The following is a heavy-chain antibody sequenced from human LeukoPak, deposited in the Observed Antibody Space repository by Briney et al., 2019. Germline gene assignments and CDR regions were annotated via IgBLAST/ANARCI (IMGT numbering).Heavy chain of an antibody. Sequence: SQTLSLTCTVSGGSISSGSYYWSWIRQPAGKGLEWIGRIYTSGSTNYNPSLKSRVTISVDTSKNQFSLKLSSVTAADTAVYYCARMGYYDFWSGPSSSWGFFDYWGQGTLVTVSS. CDR2: IYTSGST. D-gene: IGHD3-3*01. CDR3: ARMGYYDFWSGPSSSWGFFDY. V-gene: IGHV4-61*02. J-gene: IGHJ4*02. CDR1: GGSISSGSYY.